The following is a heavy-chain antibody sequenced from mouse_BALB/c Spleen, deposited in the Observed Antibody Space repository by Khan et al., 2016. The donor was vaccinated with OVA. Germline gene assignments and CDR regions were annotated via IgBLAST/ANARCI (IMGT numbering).Heavy chain of an antibody. CDR3: ARPPYFSYVMDN. Sequence: LVESGPELKKPGETVKISCKASGYTFTKSGMNCVKQAPGKGLKWMSWINTYTGEPTYADDFKRRFAFSLETSASTAYLQFNNLKSEDTATFFGARPPYFSYVMDNWGQGTSVTVSS. J-gene: IGHJ4*01. CDR2: INTYTGEP. V-gene: IGHV9-3-1*01. D-gene: IGHD2-10*01. CDR1: GYTFTKSG.